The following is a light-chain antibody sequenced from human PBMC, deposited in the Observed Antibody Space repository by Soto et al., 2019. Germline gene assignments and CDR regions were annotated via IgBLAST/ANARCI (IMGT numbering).Light chain of an antibody. CDR2: DTS. CDR3: QQYGTSAIT. CDR1: QSLTSSY. J-gene: IGKJ5*01. Sequence: EIVLTQSPDTPALFSRDMAPLPRRCSQSLTSSYIAWYQEKPGQAPRLLIYDTSSRATGIPDRFSGSGAGTDFTLTISRLEPEDFAVYYCQQYGTSAITCGQGTRLEIK. V-gene: IGKV3-20*01.